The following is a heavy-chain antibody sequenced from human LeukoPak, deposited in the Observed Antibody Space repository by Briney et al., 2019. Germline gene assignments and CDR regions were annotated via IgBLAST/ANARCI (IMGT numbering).Heavy chain of an antibody. CDR1: GINFSDSE. CDR3: ARGVPTGYYTSCYDH. CDR2: ISSSGTTI. Sequence: GGSLRLSCAASGINFSDSEMNWVRQAPGKGLEWVSYISSSGTTIYYADSVKGRFTISRDNAKNSLYLQMNSLRAEDTAVYYCARGVPTGYYTSCYDHWGQGTLVTVSS. V-gene: IGHV3-48*03. D-gene: IGHD3/OR15-3a*01. J-gene: IGHJ4*02.